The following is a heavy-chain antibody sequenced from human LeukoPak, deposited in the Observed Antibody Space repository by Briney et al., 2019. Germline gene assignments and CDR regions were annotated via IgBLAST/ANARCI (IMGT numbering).Heavy chain of an antibody. J-gene: IGHJ4*02. D-gene: IGHD5-18*01. CDR2: ITGSGSSI. Sequence: GGPLRLSCAASGFTFSSYEMNWVRQAPGKGLEWVSYITGSGSSIYYADSVKGRFTISRDNAKNSLYPQMNSLRAEDTAVYYCARDRRVQLWSPAGFDYWGQGTLVTVSS. CDR3: ARDRRVQLWSPAGFDY. V-gene: IGHV3-48*03. CDR1: GFTFSSYE.